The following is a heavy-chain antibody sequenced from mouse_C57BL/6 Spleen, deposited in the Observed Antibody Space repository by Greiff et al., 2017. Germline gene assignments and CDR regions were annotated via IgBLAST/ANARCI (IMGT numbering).Heavy chain of an antibody. CDR1: GYTFTSYW. CDR2: IDPNSGGT. V-gene: IGHV1-72*01. CDR3: ARKDYSNSAWFAY. Sequence: QVQLQQPGAELVKPGASVKLSCTASGYTFTSYWMHWVKQGPGRGLEWLGRIDPNSGGTKYNEKFKSKATLTVDKPPSTAYMQLSSLTSEDAEVDYCARKDYSNSAWFAYWGQGTLVTVSA. D-gene: IGHD2-5*01. J-gene: IGHJ3*01.